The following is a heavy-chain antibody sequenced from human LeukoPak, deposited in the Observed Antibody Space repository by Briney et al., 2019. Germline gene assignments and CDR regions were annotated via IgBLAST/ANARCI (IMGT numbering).Heavy chain of an antibody. CDR3: AKVDSSSWTEIDY. V-gene: IGHV3-30*02. Sequence: GGSLRLSCAASGFTFSSYGMHWVRQAPGKGLEWVAFIRYDGNNKYYADSVKGRFTISRDNSKNTLYVQMNSLRAEDTAVYYCAKVDSSSWTEIDYWDQGTLVTVSS. D-gene: IGHD6-13*01. J-gene: IGHJ4*02. CDR1: GFTFSSYG. CDR2: IRYDGNNK.